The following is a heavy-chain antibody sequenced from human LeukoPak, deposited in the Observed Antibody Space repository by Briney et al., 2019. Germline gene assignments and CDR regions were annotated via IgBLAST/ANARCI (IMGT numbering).Heavy chain of an antibody. CDR3: ARVYSKGWFDP. J-gene: IGHJ5*02. D-gene: IGHD4-11*01. CDR1: GDSISSGGSF. CDR2: IYYSGCT. V-gene: IGHV4-61*08. Sequence: SETLSLTCTVSGDSISSGGSFWSWIRQPPGKGLEWIGYIYYSGCTNYNPSLKSRVTISVDTSKNQFSLKLSSVTAADTAVYYCARVYSKGWFDPWGQGTLVTVSS.